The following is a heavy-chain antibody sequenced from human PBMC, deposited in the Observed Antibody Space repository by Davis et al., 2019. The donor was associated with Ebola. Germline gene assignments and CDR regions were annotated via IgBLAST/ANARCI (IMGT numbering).Heavy chain of an antibody. D-gene: IGHD2/OR15-2a*01. CDR3: AKGGYFLVRDAFDI. CDR2: IKQDGSEK. Sequence: GGSLRLSCAASGFTFSSYWMSWVRQAPGKGLEWVANIKQDGSEKYYVDSVKGRFTISRDNSKNTLYLQMNSLRAEDTAVYYCAKGGYFLVRDAFDIWGQGTMVTVSS. V-gene: IGHV3-7*01. CDR1: GFTFSSYW. J-gene: IGHJ3*02.